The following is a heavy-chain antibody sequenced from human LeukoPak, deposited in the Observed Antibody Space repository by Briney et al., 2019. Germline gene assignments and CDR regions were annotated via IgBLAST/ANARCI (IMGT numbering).Heavy chain of an antibody. CDR3: ARDSADRYYDILTGSEALDY. J-gene: IGHJ4*02. CDR2: IWYDGSNK. V-gene: IGHV3-33*01. Sequence: RRSLRLSCAASGFTFSSYGMHWVRQAPGKGLEWVAVIWYDGSNKYYADSVKGRFTISRDNSKNTLYLQMNSLRAEDTAVYYCARDSADRYYDILTGSEALDYWGQGTLVTVSS. D-gene: IGHD3-9*01. CDR1: GFTFSSYG.